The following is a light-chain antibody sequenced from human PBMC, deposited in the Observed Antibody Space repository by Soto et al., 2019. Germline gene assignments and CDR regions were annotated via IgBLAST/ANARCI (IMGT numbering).Light chain of an antibody. V-gene: IGKV3-20*01. CDR2: GAS. Sequence: EIVLTQSTGTLSLSPGERATLSCRASQSVSSSYLAWYQQKPGQAPGLLIYGASSRATGIPDRFSGSGSGTDFTLTISRLEPEDFAVYYCQQYGSSPRTFGPGTKVDIK. CDR3: QQYGSSPRT. CDR1: QSVSSSY. J-gene: IGKJ3*01.